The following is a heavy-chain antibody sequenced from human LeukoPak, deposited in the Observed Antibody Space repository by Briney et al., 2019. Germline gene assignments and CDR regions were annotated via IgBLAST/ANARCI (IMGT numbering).Heavy chain of an antibody. CDR1: GYTFTSYD. V-gene: IGHV1-8*01. Sequence: ASVKVSFKASGYTFTSYDINWVRQAAGQGLEWMGWMNPNSGNTGYSQKFQGRVTMTRNTSISTAYMELTSLISEDTAVDYAARGEPITMVRGVIYYLGKNWGQGTLVTVSS. CDR3: ARGEPITMVRGVIYYLGKN. CDR2: MNPNSGNT. D-gene: IGHD3-10*01. J-gene: IGHJ4*02.